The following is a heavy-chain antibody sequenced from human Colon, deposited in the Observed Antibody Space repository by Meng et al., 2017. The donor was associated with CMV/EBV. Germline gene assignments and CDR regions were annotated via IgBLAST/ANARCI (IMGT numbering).Heavy chain of an antibody. CDR2: IYWDDDK. CDR1: GVSLSTSGMG. V-gene: IGHV2-5*02. Sequence: QITLKESGPTPVKPPQTLTLTCTFSGVSLSTSGMGLGWIRQPPGKALEWLGVIYWDDDKRYSPSLKSRLTITKDTSKNQVVLTMTNLDPLDTATYYCAHRPYGSGSYFFDYWGQGTLVTVSS. J-gene: IGHJ4*02. D-gene: IGHD3-10*01. CDR3: AHRPYGSGSYFFDY.